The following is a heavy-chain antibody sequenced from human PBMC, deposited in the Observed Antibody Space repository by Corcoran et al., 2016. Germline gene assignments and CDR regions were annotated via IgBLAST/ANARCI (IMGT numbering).Heavy chain of an antibody. V-gene: IGHV1-46*01. CDR3: TRDRPWELLWSGIDY. CDR1: GYTFTSYY. Sequence: QVQLVQSGAEVKKPGASVKVSCKASGYTFTSYYMHWVQQAPGQGLEWMGIINPSGGSTSYAQKFQGRVTMTRDTSTSTVYMELSSLRSEDTAVYYCTRDRPWELLWSGIDYWGQGTLVTVSS. D-gene: IGHD1-26*01. J-gene: IGHJ4*02. CDR2: INPSGGST.